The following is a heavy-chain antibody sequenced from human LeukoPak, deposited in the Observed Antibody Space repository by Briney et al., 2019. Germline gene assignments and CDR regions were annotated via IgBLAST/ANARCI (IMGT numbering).Heavy chain of an antibody. J-gene: IGHJ6*02. Sequence: SETLSLTCTVSGGSISSYYWSWIRQPPGKGLEWIGYIYYSGSTNYNPSLKSRVTISVDTSKNQFSLKLSSVTAADTAVYYCARNTYYYGSGTYYYYGMDVWGQGTTVTVSS. D-gene: IGHD3-10*01. V-gene: IGHV4-59*01. CDR1: GGSISSYY. CDR2: IYYSGST. CDR3: ARNTYYYGSGTYYYYGMDV.